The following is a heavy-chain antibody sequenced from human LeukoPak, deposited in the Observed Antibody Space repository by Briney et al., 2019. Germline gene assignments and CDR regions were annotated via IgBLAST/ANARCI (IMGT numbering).Heavy chain of an antibody. CDR3: ARLVKDYDSSGYYYGNRFDY. Sequence: SETLSLTCTVSGGSISSYYWSWIRQPPGKGLEWIGYIYYSGSTNHNPSLKSRVTISVDTSKNQFSLKLSSVTAADTAVYYCARLVKDYDSSGYYYGNRFDYWGQGSLVTVSS. V-gene: IGHV4-59*08. J-gene: IGHJ4*02. D-gene: IGHD3-22*01. CDR1: GGSISSYY. CDR2: IYYSGST.